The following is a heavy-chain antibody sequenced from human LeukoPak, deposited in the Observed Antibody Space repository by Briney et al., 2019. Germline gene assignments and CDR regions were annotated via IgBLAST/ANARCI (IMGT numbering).Heavy chain of an antibody. CDR1: GFTFDTYR. CDR3: AREINWFDP. V-gene: IGHV3-7*01. J-gene: IGHJ5*02. Sequence: GGSLRLSCATFGFTFDTYRMTWVRQAPGKGLEWVANIKQDGSEKYYVDSVKGRFTISRDNAKNSLYLQMNSLRAEDTAVYYCAREINWFDPWGQGTLVTVSS. CDR2: IKQDGSEK.